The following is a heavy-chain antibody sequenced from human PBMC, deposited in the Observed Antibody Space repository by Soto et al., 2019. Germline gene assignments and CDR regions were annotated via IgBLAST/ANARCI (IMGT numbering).Heavy chain of an antibody. D-gene: IGHD5-18*01. Sequence: QVQLQESGPGLVKPSETLSLTCTVSGDSISSYYWSWIRQPAGKGLEWIGRIYTSGGTDYNPSLKIRVTMSVDTSKNQFSLKLNSVTAADTAVYYCARADTTMDYFDYWGQGTLVTVSS. CDR2: IYTSGGT. CDR1: GDSISSYY. V-gene: IGHV4-4*07. CDR3: ARADTTMDYFDY. J-gene: IGHJ4*02.